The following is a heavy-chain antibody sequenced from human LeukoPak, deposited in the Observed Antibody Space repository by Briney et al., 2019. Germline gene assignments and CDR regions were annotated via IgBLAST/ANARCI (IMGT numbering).Heavy chain of an antibody. CDR2: IYSTGGT. D-gene: IGHD1-26*01. Sequence: SETLTLICTVCGDSFSSVSYYGSWIRQPAGKGLERIGRIYSTGGTSFNPSLKGRVTISVDTSKNQFSLKLSSVTAADTAVYYCARGGLLNWFDPWGQGTLVTVSS. CDR1: GDSFSSVSYY. V-gene: IGHV4-61*02. CDR3: ARGGLLNWFDP. J-gene: IGHJ5*02.